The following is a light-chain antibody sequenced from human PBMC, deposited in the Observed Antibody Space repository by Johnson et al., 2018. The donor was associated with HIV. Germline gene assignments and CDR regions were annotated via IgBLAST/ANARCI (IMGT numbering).Light chain of an antibody. CDR3: GTWNNSLSANYV. J-gene: IGLJ1*01. CDR2: ENN. Sequence: QSVLTQPPSVSAAPGHNVTISCSGSSSNIGDSYISWYQQLPGAAPKLLIYENNKRPSGIPDRFSGSKSGTSATLGITGLQTGDEADYYCGTWNNSLSANYVFGTGTKVTVL. V-gene: IGLV1-51*02. CDR1: SSNIGDSY.